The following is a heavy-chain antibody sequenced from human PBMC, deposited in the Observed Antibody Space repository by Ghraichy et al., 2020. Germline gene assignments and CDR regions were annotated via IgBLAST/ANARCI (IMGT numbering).Heavy chain of an antibody. J-gene: IGHJ6*02. V-gene: IGHV3-21*06. Sequence: GGSLRLSCIASGFTFGSYNMNWVRQAPGKGLEWVASVSSTSSYIYYGESMKGRFTISRDNAQNSLFLKMNSLRAEDSAIYYCVRLISSTAQYYGLDVWGQGTPVTVSS. CDR3: VRLISSTAQYYGLDV. D-gene: IGHD2-2*01. CDR1: GFTFGSYN. CDR2: VSSTSSYI.